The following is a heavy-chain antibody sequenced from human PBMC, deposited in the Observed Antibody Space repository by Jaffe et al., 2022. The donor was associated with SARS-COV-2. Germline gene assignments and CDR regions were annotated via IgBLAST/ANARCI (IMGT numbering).Heavy chain of an antibody. CDR2: IGSSDRTT. V-gene: IGHV3-23*01. J-gene: IGHJ4*02. CDR3: ARGANYYDGSVYFHRWDY. Sequence: EVQLLESGGGLVQPGGSLRLSCAASGFSFTDYVMSWVRQAPGKGLEWVSAIGSSDRTTFYADSVKGRFTVSRDNSKNILFLQMTSLRADDTAVYHCARGANYYDGSVYFHRWDYWGQGALVFISS. D-gene: IGHD3-22*01. CDR1: GFSFTDYV.